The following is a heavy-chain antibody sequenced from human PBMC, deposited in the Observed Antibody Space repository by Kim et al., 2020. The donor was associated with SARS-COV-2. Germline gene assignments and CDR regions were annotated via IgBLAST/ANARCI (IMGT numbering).Heavy chain of an antibody. CDR2: IYPGDSDT. J-gene: IGHJ6*02. CDR3: ARVRSGYDILTGYYSAYYYGMDV. CDR1: GYSFTSYW. Sequence: GESLKISCQGSGYSFTSYWIGWVRQMPGKGLEWMGIIYPGDSDTRYSPSFQGQVTISADKSISTAYLQWSSLKASDTAMYYCARVRSGYDILTGYYSAYYYGMDVWGQGTTVTVSS. D-gene: IGHD3-9*01. V-gene: IGHV5-51*01.